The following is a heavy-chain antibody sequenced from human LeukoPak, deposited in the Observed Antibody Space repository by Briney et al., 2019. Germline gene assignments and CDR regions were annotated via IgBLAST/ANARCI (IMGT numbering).Heavy chain of an antibody. J-gene: IGHJ4*02. CDR1: GFTFSSSA. V-gene: IGHV3-23*01. D-gene: IGHD5-12*01. CDR2: LSASGGTT. Sequence: AGGSLRLSCAASGFTFSSSAMSWVRQAPGKGLEWVSGLSASGGTTYYADSVKGRFTISRDNSKNTLYLQMNSLRADDTAVYYCAKGLKGYSAYEQIDYWGQGTLVTVSS. CDR3: AKGLKGYSAYEQIDY.